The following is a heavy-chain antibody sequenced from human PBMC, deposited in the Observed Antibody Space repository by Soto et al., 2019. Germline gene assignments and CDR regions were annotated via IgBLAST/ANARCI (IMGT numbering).Heavy chain of an antibody. Sequence: SLRLSCAGSGFTLSDHYIDWVRQAPGKGLEWVSGITWNSRVLAYADSVKGRFTISRDNARNSLYLQMDSLRDEDTALYYCAKGRYDFWSPYYFDSWGQGTLVTVSS. J-gene: IGHJ4*02. CDR1: GFTLSDHY. CDR2: ITWNSRVL. D-gene: IGHD3-3*01. CDR3: AKGRYDFWSPYYFDS. V-gene: IGHV3-9*01.